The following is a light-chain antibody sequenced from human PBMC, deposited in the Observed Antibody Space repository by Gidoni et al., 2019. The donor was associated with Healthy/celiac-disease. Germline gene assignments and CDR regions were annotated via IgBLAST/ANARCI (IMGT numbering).Light chain of an antibody. CDR2: GAS. CDR1: QSLSSSY. V-gene: IGKV3-20*01. J-gene: IGKJ5*01. Sequence: EIVLTQSPATLPLSPGERATLSCRASQSLSSSYLAWYQQKPGRAPRLLIYGASSKATGIPDRFSGSGSGTDFTLTISRLEPEDFAVYYCQQYGSSPSITFXQXTRLEIK. CDR3: QQYGSSPSIT.